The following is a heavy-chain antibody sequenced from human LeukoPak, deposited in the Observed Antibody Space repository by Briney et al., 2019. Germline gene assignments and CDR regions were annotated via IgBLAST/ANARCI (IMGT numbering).Heavy chain of an antibody. Sequence: PGGSLRLSCAASGFTFNDYSMSWIRQAPGKGLEWVAVISYDGSDKYYADSVKGRFTISRDNSKNTLYLQMNSLRAEDTAVYYCARTDYSGYDLGSAFGRWGQGTLVTVSS. V-gene: IGHV3-30*04. CDR3: ARTDYSGYDLGSAFGR. D-gene: IGHD5-12*01. CDR2: ISYDGSDK. J-gene: IGHJ4*02. CDR1: GFTFNDYS.